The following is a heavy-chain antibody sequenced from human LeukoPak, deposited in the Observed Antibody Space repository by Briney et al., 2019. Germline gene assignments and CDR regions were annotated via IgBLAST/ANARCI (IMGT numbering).Heavy chain of an antibody. D-gene: IGHD4-17*01. CDR2: ISSSGSTI. CDR3: ARDSTGDPHHYYYGMDV. CDR1: GFTFSDYY. J-gene: IGHJ6*02. Sequence: GGSLRLSCAACGFTFSDYYISWIRQAPGKGREWVSYISSSGSTIYYTDSVKGRFTVSRDNAKNSLYLQMNSLRAEDTAVYYCARDSTGDPHHYYYGMDVWGQGTTVTVSS. V-gene: IGHV3-11*01.